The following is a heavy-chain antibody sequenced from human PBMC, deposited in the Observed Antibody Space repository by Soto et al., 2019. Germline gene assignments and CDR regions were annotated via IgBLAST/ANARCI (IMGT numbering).Heavy chain of an antibody. Sequence: SETLSLTCTVSGGSISSYYWSWIRQPPGKGLEWIGYIYYSGSTNYNPSLKSRVTISVDTSKNQFSLKLSSVTAADTAVYYFARAFVVRGVIMWSYYFDYWGQGTLVTVSS. CDR1: GGSISSYY. J-gene: IGHJ4*02. V-gene: IGHV4-59*01. CDR3: ARAFVVRGVIMWSYYFDY. CDR2: IYYSGST. D-gene: IGHD3-10*01.